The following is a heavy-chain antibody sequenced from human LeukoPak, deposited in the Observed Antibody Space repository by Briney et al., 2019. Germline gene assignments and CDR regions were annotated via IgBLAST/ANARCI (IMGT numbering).Heavy chain of an antibody. CDR2: ISSSSSYI. CDR1: GFTFSSYS. CDR3: ARGSSSWTRVDY. J-gene: IGHJ4*02. Sequence: GGSLRLSCAASGFTFSSYSMNWVRQAPGKGLEWVSSISSSSSYIYYADSVEGRFTISRDNAKNSLYLQMNSLRAEDTAVYYCARGSSSWTRVDYWGQGTLVTVSS. V-gene: IGHV3-21*01. D-gene: IGHD6-13*01.